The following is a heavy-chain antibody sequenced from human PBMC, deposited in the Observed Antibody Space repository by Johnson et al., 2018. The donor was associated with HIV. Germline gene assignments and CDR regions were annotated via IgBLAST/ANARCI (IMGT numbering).Heavy chain of an antibody. V-gene: IGHV3-30*03. CDR2: ISYDGNNE. Sequence: VQLVESGGGVVQPGRSLRLSCAASGFTFSTYGMQWVRQAPGKGLEWVAIISYDGNNEYYADSVKGRFTISRDNSKNTLYVQMNSLRAEDTAMYYCARDGWGSRGWDDAFDIWGQGTMVTVSS. CDR1: GFTFSTYG. D-gene: IGHD6-19*01. J-gene: IGHJ3*02. CDR3: ARDGWGSRGWDDAFDI.